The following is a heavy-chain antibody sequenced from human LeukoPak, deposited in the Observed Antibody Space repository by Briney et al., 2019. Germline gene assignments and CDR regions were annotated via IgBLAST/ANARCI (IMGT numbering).Heavy chain of an antibody. CDR3: AIAGGDSWSGFFP. Sequence: ASVKVSCTVSGNTLTELSMHWVRQAPGKGLEWMGGFDPEDNQTIYAQRFQGRVTMTEDTSTDTAYMELSSLRSEDTAVYYCAIAGGDSWSGFFPWGQGTQVTVSS. V-gene: IGHV1-24*01. CDR2: FDPEDNQT. D-gene: IGHD3-3*01. J-gene: IGHJ5*02. CDR1: GNTLTELS.